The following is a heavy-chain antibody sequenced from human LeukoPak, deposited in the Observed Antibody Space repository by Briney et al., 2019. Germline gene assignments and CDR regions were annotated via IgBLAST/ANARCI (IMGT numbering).Heavy chain of an antibody. D-gene: IGHD6-19*01. J-gene: IGHJ4*02. CDR3: ARGPRGRYSSGWYSESFSFDY. V-gene: IGHV1-69*13. CDR1: GGTFSSYA. Sequence: VASVKVSCKASGGTFSSYAISWVRQAPGQGLEWMGGIIPIFGTANYAQKFQGRVTITADESTSTAYMELSSLRSEDTAVYYCARGPRGRYSSGWYSESFSFDYWGQGTLVTVSS. CDR2: IIPIFGTA.